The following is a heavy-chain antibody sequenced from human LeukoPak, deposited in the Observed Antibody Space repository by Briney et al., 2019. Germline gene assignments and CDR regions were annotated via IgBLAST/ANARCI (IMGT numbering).Heavy chain of an antibody. Sequence: SETLSLTCTVSGGSIRSGSYYWGWVRQPPGKGLEWLGNIYYSGTTYYNPSLKSRVPISVDTSKNQFSLKLRSVTAADTALYYCAKDMHYGGSGSFDYWGQGTLVTVSS. CDR1: GGSIRSGSYY. D-gene: IGHD3-10*01. V-gene: IGHV4-39*07. J-gene: IGHJ4*02. CDR2: IYYSGTT. CDR3: AKDMHYGGSGSFDY.